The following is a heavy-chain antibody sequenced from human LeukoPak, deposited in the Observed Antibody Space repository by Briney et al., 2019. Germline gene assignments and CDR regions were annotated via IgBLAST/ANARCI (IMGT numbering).Heavy chain of an antibody. J-gene: IGHJ6*02. CDR3: ARDGVGATDSYYYYYGMDV. CDR1: GGSISSYY. V-gene: IGHV4-59*01. Sequence: SETLSLTRTVSGGSISSYYWSWIRQPPGKGLEWIGYIYYRGSTNYNPSLKSRVTISVDTSKDQFSLKLSSVTAADTAVYYCARDGVGATDSYYYYYGMDVWGQGTTVTVSS. CDR2: IYYRGST. D-gene: IGHD1-26*01.